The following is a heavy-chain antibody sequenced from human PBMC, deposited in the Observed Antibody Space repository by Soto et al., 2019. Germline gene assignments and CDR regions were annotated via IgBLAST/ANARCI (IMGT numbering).Heavy chain of an antibody. Sequence: GESLKISCKGSGYSFTSYWFGWVRQMTGKGLEWMGIIYPGDSDTRYSPSFQGQVTISADKSISTAYLQWSSLKASDTAMYYCARHRGSQYYYDRRYYYSGMEVWGQGTTVTVSS. CDR3: ARHRGSQYYYDRRYYYSGMEV. J-gene: IGHJ6*02. CDR1: GYSFTSYW. D-gene: IGHD3-22*01. CDR2: IYPGDSDT. V-gene: IGHV5-51*01.